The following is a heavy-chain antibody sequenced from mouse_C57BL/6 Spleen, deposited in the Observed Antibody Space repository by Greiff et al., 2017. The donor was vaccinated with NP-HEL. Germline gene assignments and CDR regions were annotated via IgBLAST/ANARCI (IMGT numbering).Heavy chain of an antibody. Sequence: QVQLQQSGAELVRPGASVKLSCKASGYTFTDYYINWVKQRPGQGLEWIARIYPGSGNTYYNEKFKGKATLTAEKSSSTAYMQLSSLTSEDSAVYFCARSGGGWSDYWGQGTTLTVSS. CDR3: ARSGGGWSDY. J-gene: IGHJ2*01. V-gene: IGHV1-76*01. CDR2: IYPGSGNT. CDR1: GYTFTDYY. D-gene: IGHD2-3*01.